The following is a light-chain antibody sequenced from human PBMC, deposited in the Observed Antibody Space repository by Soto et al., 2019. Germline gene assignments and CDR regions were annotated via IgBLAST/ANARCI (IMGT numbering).Light chain of an antibody. V-gene: IGLV2-8*01. J-gene: IGLJ3*02. CDR1: SSDVGAYND. Sequence: QSALTQPPSASGSPGQSVTISCTGTSSDVGAYNDVYWYQQHAGTAPKLVIYEVTKRPSGVPDRFSGSKSANTASLTVSGLQAEDDADYYCSSFASSNTWVFGGGTKVTVL. CDR3: SSFASSNTWV. CDR2: EVT.